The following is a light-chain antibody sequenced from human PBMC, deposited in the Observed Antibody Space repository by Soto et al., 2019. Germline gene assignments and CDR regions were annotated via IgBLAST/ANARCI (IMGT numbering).Light chain of an antibody. CDR1: QDISTN. J-gene: IGKJ1*01. V-gene: IGKV3-15*01. CDR2: GAS. CDR3: QQYDNWLRT. Sequence: EIVMTQSPATLSVSPGERATLSCRPSQDISTNLAWYQQKPGQAPRLLIYGASTRATGIPARFSGSGSGTEFTLTISSLQSEDFAVYYCQQYDNWLRTFGQGTKVEIK.